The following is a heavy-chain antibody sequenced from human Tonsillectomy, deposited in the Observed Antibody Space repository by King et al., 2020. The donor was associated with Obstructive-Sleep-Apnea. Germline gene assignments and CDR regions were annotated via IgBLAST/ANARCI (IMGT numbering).Heavy chain of an antibody. CDR3: ARDWVNRYDIFTGHYIYYYGMDV. J-gene: IGHJ6*02. Sequence: QVQLVESGGGVVQPGRSLRLSCAASGFTFSSYGMHWVRQVPGKGLEWVAVIWYDGSNKYYADSVKGRFTISRDNSKNTLYLQMNSLRAEDTAVYYCARDWVNRYDIFTGHYIYYYGMDVWGQGTTVTVSS. CDR1: GFTFSSYG. V-gene: IGHV3-33*01. CDR2: IWYDGSNK. D-gene: IGHD3-9*01.